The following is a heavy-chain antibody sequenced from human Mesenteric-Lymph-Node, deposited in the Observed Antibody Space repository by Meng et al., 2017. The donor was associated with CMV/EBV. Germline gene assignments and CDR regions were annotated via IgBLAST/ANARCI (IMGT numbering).Heavy chain of an antibody. CDR2: ISSSGSTI. V-gene: IGHV3-11*01. CDR3: ARGDHYYYYGMDV. CDR1: GFTLSDYY. Sequence: GGSLRLSCAASGFTLSDYYMSWIRQAPGKGLEWVSYISSSGSTIYYADSVKGRFTISRDNAKNSLYLQMSSLRAEDTAVYYCARGDHYYYYGMDVWGQGTTVTVSS. J-gene: IGHJ6*02.